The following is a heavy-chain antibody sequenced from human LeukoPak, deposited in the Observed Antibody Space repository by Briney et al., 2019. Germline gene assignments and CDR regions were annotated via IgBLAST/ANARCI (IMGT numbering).Heavy chain of an antibody. CDR1: GGSISSYY. D-gene: IGHD2-21*01. CDR3: ARRVSAFFYGMDV. J-gene: IGHJ6*02. Sequence: SETLSLTCTVSGGSISSYYRNWIRQPPGKGLEWIGYIDYTGSSNYNPSLKSRVSISVDTSKNQLSLKLSSVTAADTAVYYCARRVSAFFYGMDVWGQGTTVTVSS. V-gene: IGHV4-59*01. CDR2: IDYTGSS.